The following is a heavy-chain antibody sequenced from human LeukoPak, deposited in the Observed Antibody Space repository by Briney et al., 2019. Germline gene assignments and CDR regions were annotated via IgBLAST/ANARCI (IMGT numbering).Heavy chain of an antibody. CDR1: GYTFTSYD. J-gene: IGHJ3*02. CDR3: EVAAMEMAFDI. CDR2: MNPNSGNT. D-gene: IGHD2-15*01. V-gene: IGHV1-8*01. Sequence: ASVKVSCEASGYTFTSYDINWVRQATGQGLEWMGWMNPNSGNTGYAQKFQGRVTMTRNTSISTAYMELSSLRSEDTAVYYCEVAAMEMAFDIWGQGTMVTVSS.